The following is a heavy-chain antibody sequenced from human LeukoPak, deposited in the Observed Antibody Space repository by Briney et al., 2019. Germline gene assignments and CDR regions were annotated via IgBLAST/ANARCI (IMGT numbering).Heavy chain of an antibody. V-gene: IGHV6-1*01. CDR3: TRGGNQKIFDP. CDR1: GDNVSSNIAA. D-gene: IGHD1-14*01. CDR2: TYYRSKWYN. Sequence: SQTLSLTFAISGDNVSSNIAAWNWLRQSPSRGLEWLGRTYYRSKWYNDYAGSVKSRISINPDTSKNQFSLQLGSLTPEDTAVYFCTRGGNQKIFDPWGQGTLVTVSS. J-gene: IGHJ5*02.